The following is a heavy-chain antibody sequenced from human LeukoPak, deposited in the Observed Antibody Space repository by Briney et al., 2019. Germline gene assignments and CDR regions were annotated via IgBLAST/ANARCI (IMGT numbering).Heavy chain of an antibody. V-gene: IGHV4-59*01. CDR3: ASGFDDLSPSLDY. CDR2: IYYSGST. J-gene: IGHJ4*02. D-gene: IGHD3-3*01. CDR1: GGSISSYY. Sequence: SETLSLTCTVSGGSISSYYWSWVRQPPGKGLEWIGYIYYSGSTNYNPSLKSRVTISVDTSKNQFSLKLSSVTAADTAVYYCASGFDDLSPSLDYWGQGTLVTVSS.